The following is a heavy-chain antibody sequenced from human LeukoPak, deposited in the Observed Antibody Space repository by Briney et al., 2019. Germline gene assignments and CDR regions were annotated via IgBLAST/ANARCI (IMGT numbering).Heavy chain of an antibody. Sequence: SETLSLTCAVYGGSFSGYYWSWIRQPPGKGLEWIGEISHSGSTNYNPSLKSRVTISVDTSKNQFSLKLSSVTAADTAVYYCARGRRRVTMIVVTYFQHWGQGTLVTVSS. D-gene: IGHD3-22*01. CDR3: ARGRRRVTMIVVTYFQH. V-gene: IGHV4-34*01. CDR2: ISHSGST. J-gene: IGHJ1*01. CDR1: GGSFSGYY.